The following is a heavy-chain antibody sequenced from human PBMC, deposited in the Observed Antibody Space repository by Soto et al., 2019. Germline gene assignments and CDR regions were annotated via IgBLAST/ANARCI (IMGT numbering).Heavy chain of an antibody. CDR2: IYHTGST. CDR1: GDSMAGYY. J-gene: IGHJ4*02. Sequence: PSETLSLTCTVSGDSMAGYYWTWIRQPPGKRLEWIGYIYHTGSTNYNPSLRSRLTISVDTSKNQFSLSLTSVTAADTAVYYCATEKRGGILWGQGTLVT. D-gene: IGHD3-16*01. V-gene: IGHV4-59*01. CDR3: ATEKRGGIL.